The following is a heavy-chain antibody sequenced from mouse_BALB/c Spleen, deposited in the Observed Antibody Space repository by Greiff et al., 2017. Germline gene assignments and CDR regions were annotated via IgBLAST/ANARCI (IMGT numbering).Heavy chain of an antibody. CDR3: ARFDGYFYWYFDV. D-gene: IGHD2-3*01. Sequence: EVQVVESGGGLVKPGGSLKLSCAASGFTFSSYTMSWVRQTPEKRLEWVATISSGGGNTYYPDSVKGRFTISRDNAKNNLYLQMSSLRSEDTALYYCARFDGYFYWYFDVWGAGTTVTVSS. J-gene: IGHJ1*01. CDR2: ISSGGGNT. CDR1: GFTFSSYT. V-gene: IGHV5-9*03.